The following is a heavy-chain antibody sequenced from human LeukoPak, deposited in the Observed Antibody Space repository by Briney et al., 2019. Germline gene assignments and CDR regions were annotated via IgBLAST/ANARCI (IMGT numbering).Heavy chain of an antibody. CDR3: ARDGDYYGSGSYYYGMDV. CDR1: GGSIRSGGYY. CDR2: IYYSGST. D-gene: IGHD3-10*01. V-gene: IGHV4-31*03. Sequence: PSQTLSLTCTVSGGSIRSGGYYWSWIRQHPGEGLEWIGYIYYSGSTYYNPSLKSRVTISVDTSKNQFSLKLSSVTAADTAVYYCARDGDYYGSGSYYYGMDVWGKGTTVTVSS. J-gene: IGHJ6*04.